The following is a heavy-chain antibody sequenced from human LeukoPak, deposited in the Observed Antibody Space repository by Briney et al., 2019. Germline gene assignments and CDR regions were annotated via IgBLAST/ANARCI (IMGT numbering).Heavy chain of an antibody. CDR3: ARRKVITVDY. CDR1: GGSFSGYY. D-gene: IGHD3-16*01. CDR2: INHSGST. Sequence: SETLSLTCAVYGGSFSGYYWSWIRQPPGKGLEWIGEINHSGSTNHNPSLKSRVTISVDTSKNQFSLKLSSVTAADTAVYYCARRKVITVDYWGQGTLVTVSS. V-gene: IGHV4-34*01. J-gene: IGHJ4*02.